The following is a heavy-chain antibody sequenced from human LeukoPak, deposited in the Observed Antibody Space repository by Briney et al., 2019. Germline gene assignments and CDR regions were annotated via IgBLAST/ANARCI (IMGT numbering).Heavy chain of an antibody. CDR2: ISYTGTYI. CDR3: VRDRGTYRPIDY. J-gene: IGHJ4*02. V-gene: IGHV3-21*04. CDR1: AFSLSAYN. Sequence: GGSLRLSYAASAFSLSAYNMNWVRQVPGKGLEWVSSISYTGTYIYYADSVKGRFTISRDNAQNSLYLQMNSLRAEDTAIYYCVRDRGTYRPIDYWGQGTLVTVSS. D-gene: IGHD1-26*01.